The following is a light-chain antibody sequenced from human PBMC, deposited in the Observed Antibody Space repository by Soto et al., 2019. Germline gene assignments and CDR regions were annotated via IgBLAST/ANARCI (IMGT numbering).Light chain of an antibody. J-gene: IGKJ4*01. V-gene: IGKV3-15*01. Sequence: ETVMTQSPATLSVSPGERATLSCRASQSVSSNLAWYQQKPGQAPRLLIYGASTRATGIPARFSGSGSGTEFTLTISSLQSEDFAVYYCQQYNDWPPLTFGGWTKVEI. CDR2: GAS. CDR3: QQYNDWPPLT. CDR1: QSVSSN.